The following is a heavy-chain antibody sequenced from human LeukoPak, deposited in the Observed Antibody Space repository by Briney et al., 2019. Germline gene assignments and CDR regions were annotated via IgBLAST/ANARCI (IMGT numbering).Heavy chain of an antibody. CDR3: AGRYYYDSSAFDI. J-gene: IGHJ3*02. V-gene: IGHV4-34*01. CDR2: INHSGST. CDR1: GGSFSGYY. D-gene: IGHD3-22*01. Sequence: SETLSLTCAVYGGSFSGYYWSWIRPPPGKGLEWIGEINHSGSTNYNPSLKSRVTISVDTSKNQFSLKLSSVTAADTAVYYCAGRYYYDSSAFDIWGQGTMVTVSS.